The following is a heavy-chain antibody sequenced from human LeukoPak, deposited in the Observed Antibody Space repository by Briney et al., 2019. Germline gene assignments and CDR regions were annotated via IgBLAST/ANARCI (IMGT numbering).Heavy chain of an antibody. CDR3: AREVSLYDYVWGSYRYTGSDY. D-gene: IGHD3-16*02. CDR2: INPNSGGT. Sequence: ASVKVSCKASGYTFTGYYMHWVRQAPGQGLEWMGWINPNSGGTNYAQKFQGRVTMTRDTSISTAYMELSRLRSDDTAVYYCAREVSLYDYVWGSYRYTGSDYWGQGTLVTVSS. CDR1: GYTFTGYY. J-gene: IGHJ4*02. V-gene: IGHV1-2*02.